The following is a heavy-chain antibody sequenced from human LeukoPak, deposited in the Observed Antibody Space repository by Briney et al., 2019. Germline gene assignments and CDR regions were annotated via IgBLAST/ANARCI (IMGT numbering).Heavy chain of an antibody. CDR2: INHSGST. V-gene: IGHV4-34*01. J-gene: IGHJ4*02. CDR1: GGSFSGYY. Sequence: SETLSLTCAVYGGSFSGYYWSWIRQPPGKGLEWIGEINHSGSTNYNPSLKSRVTISVDTSKNQFSLKLSSVTAADTAVYYCARGGSGYDWYYDSSGYDFDYWGQGTLVTVSS. D-gene: IGHD3-22*01. CDR3: ARGGSGYDWYYDSSGYDFDY.